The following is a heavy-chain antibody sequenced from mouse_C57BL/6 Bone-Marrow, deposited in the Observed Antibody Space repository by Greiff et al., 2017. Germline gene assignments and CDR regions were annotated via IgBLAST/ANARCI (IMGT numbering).Heavy chain of an antibody. CDR2: NDPSDSYT. Sequence: VQLQQPGAELVKPGASVKLSCKASGYTFTSYWMQWVKQRPGQGLEWIGENDPSDSYTNYNQKFKGKATLTVDTSSSTAYMQLSSLTSEDSAVYYCAKITTVVATDYFDYWGQGTTLTVSS. CDR3: AKITTVVATDYFDY. D-gene: IGHD1-1*01. CDR1: GYTFTSYW. J-gene: IGHJ2*01. V-gene: IGHV1-50*01.